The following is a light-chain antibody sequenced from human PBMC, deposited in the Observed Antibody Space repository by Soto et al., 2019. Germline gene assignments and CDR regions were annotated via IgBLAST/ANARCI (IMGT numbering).Light chain of an antibody. Sequence: QSALTQPPSVSGSPGQSVTISCTGTSTDFVSYNRVSWYQQPPGTAPKLMIYEVSKRPSGVPDRFSGSKSGNTASLTISGLQAEDEADYYCSLYTSENADVFGTGTKVTVL. CDR3: SLYTSENADV. CDR2: EVS. CDR1: STDFVSYNR. J-gene: IGLJ1*01. V-gene: IGLV2-18*01.